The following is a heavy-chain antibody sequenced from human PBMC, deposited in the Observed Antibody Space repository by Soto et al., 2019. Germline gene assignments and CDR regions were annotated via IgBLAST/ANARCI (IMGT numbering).Heavy chain of an antibody. J-gene: IGHJ4*02. D-gene: IGHD4-17*01. CDR2: ISHKSSAI. CDR3: ARDPYSSNTVTIMDY. CDR1: GFTFSNYA. Sequence: EVQLVESGGGLVQPGGSLRLSCAASGFTFSNYAMNWVRQAPGKGLEWVSYISHKSSAIYHADSVKGRFTISRDNAKNSLYLQMKSLRDEDTAVYYCARDPYSSNTVTIMDYWGQGTLVTVSS. V-gene: IGHV3-48*02.